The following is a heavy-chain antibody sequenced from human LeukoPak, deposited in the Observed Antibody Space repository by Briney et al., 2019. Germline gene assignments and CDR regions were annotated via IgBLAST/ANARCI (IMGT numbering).Heavy chain of an antibody. D-gene: IGHD3-9*01. CDR3: AKAIDILTGYSYFDY. Sequence: GGSLRLSCAASGFTFSSYAMSWVRQAPGKGLEWVSAISGSGGSTYYADSVKGRFTISRDNSKNTLYLQMNSLRAEDTAVYYCAKAIDILTGYSYFDYWGQGTLVTVSS. V-gene: IGHV3-23*01. CDR1: GFTFSSYA. CDR2: ISGSGGST. J-gene: IGHJ4*02.